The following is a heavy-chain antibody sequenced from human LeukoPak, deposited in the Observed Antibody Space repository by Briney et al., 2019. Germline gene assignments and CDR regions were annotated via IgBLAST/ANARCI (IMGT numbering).Heavy chain of an antibody. V-gene: IGHV4-61*02. D-gene: IGHD3-10*01. CDR1: GGSISSGSYY. CDR2: IYTSGST. CDR3: ARGVGYNRFDY. J-gene: IGHJ4*02. Sequence: SQTLSLTCTVSGGSISSGSYYWSWIRQPAGKGLEWIGRIYTSGSTNYNPSLKSRVTISVDTSKNQFSLKLSSVTAADTAVYHCARGVGYNRFDYWGQGTLVTVSS.